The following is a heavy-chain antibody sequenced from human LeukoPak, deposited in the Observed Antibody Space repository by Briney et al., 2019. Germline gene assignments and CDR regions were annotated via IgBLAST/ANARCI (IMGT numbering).Heavy chain of an antibody. Sequence: SETLSLTCAVYGGSFSGYYWSWIRQPPGKGLEWIGEINHSGSTNYNPSLKSRVTISVDTSKNQFSLKLSSVTAADTAVYYCARDATRIVVVNRLDYRGRGTLVTVSS. V-gene: IGHV4-34*01. CDR3: ARDATRIVVVNRLDY. D-gene: IGHD3-22*01. CDR1: GGSFSGYY. CDR2: INHSGST. J-gene: IGHJ4*02.